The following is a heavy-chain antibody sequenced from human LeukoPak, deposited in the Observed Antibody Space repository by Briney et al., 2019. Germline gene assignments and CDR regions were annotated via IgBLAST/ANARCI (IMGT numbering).Heavy chain of an antibody. J-gene: IGHJ5*02. CDR2: IIPIFGKA. V-gene: IGHV1-69*13. CDR3: ARDRWDIVVVLNWFDP. Sequence: SVKVSCKASGGTFSSYAISWVRQAPGQGLEWMGGIIPIFGKANYAQKFQGRVTITADESTSTAYMELSCLRSEDTAVYYCARDRWDIVVVLNWFDPWGQGTLVTVSS. D-gene: IGHD2-2*01. CDR1: GGTFSSYA.